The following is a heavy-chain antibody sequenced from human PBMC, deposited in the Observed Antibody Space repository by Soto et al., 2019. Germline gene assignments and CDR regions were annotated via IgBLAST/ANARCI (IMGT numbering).Heavy chain of an antibody. CDR1: GFTFSSYG. CDR3: ARAGYCSGGSCYRYYYYGMDV. D-gene: IGHD2-15*01. Sequence: PGGSLRLSCAASGFTFSSYGMHWVRQAPGKGLEWVAVIWYDGSNKYYADSVKGRFTISRDNSKNTLYLQMNSLRAEDTAVYYCARAGYCSGGSCYRYYYYGMDVWGQGTTVTVSS. J-gene: IGHJ6*02. V-gene: IGHV3-33*01. CDR2: IWYDGSNK.